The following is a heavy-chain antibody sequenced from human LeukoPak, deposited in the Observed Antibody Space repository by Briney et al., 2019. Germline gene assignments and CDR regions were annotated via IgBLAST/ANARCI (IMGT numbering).Heavy chain of an antibody. V-gene: IGHV1-8*01. D-gene: IGHD2-21*02. CDR1: GYTFTSYD. Sequence: ASVKVSCKASGYTFTSYDINWVRQATGQGLEWMGWMNPNSGNTGCAQKFQGRVTMTRNTSISTAYMELSSLRSEDTAVYYCARGGIVVVTARPYYFDYWGQGTLVTVSS. CDR3: ARGGIVVVTARPYYFDY. J-gene: IGHJ4*02. CDR2: MNPNSGNT.